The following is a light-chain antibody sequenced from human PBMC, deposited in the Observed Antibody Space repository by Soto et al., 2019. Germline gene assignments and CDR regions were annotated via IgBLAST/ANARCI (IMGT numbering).Light chain of an antibody. Sequence: EIVMTQSPATLSVSPGERVTLSCRASQNINYNLAWYQQKPGQAPRLLIQGASTRATGIPVRFSGSGSGTEFTLTISSLQSEDFEVYYCQQYKDWYSFGQGTKLEIK. CDR1: QNINYN. J-gene: IGKJ2*03. CDR2: GAS. CDR3: QQYKDWYS. V-gene: IGKV3-15*01.